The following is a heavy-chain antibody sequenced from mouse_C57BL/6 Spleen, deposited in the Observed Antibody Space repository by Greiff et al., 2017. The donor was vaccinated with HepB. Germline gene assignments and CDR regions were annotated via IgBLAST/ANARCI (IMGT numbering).Heavy chain of an antibody. CDR3: ARVGLGYDLYYAMDY. CDR1: GYTFTSYW. CDR2: IDPSDSET. Sequence: QVHVKQSGAELVRPGSSVKLSCKASGYTFTSYWMHWVKQRPIQGLEWIGNIDPSDSETHYNQKFKDKATLTVDKSSSTAYMQLSSLTSEDSAVYYWARVGLGYDLYYAMDYWGQGTSVTVSS. D-gene: IGHD2-2*01. J-gene: IGHJ4*01. V-gene: IGHV1-52*01.